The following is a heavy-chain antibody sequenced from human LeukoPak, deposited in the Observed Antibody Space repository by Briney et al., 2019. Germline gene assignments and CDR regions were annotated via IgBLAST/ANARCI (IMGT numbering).Heavy chain of an antibody. D-gene: IGHD3-22*01. Sequence: PSETLSLTCAVYGGSFISYYWSWIRQPPGKGLEWIGEINHSGSTNYNPSLKSRVTISVDTSKNQFSLKLSSVSAADTAVYYCAYSSDYQQKWGQGTLVTVSS. CDR1: GGSFISYY. CDR3: AYSSDYQQK. J-gene: IGHJ1*01. V-gene: IGHV4-34*01. CDR2: INHSGST.